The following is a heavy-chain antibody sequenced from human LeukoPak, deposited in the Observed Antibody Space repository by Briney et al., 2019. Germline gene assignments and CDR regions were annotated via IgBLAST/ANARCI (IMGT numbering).Heavy chain of an antibody. V-gene: IGHV3-11*04. D-gene: IGHD4-23*01. CDR2: ISSSGRTT. CDR1: GFTFSNAW. Sequence: GGSLRLSCAASGFTFSNAWMSWIRQAPGKGPEWLSSISSSGRTTYYADSVKGRFTISNDNAKKSLYLQMNTLRAEDTAVYYCARSSRELRGYAPWEVMPPFDYWGQGTLVTVSS. J-gene: IGHJ4*02. CDR3: ARSSRELRGYAPWEVMPPFDY.